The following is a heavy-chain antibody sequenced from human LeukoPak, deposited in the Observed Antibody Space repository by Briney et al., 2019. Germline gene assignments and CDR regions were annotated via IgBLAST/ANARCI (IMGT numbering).Heavy chain of an antibody. CDR2: LYSGGST. J-gene: IGHJ2*01. D-gene: IGHD3-9*01. CDR3: ARDLTGDWYFDL. V-gene: IGHV3-53*01. Sequence: GGSLRLSCAASGFSVSSNYLSWVRQAPGQGLEWVSVLYSGGSTYYADSVKGRFTISRDNSKNTLYLQMNSLRAEDTAVYYCARDLTGDWYFDLWGRGTLVTLSS. CDR1: GFSVSSNY.